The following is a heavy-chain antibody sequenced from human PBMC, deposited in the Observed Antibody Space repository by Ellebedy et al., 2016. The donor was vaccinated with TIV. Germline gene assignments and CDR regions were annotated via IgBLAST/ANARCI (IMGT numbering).Heavy chain of an antibody. J-gene: IGHJ5*02. CDR3: ASVVDYYDSSGYYYDWFDP. V-gene: IGHV4-59*08. CDR1: GGSISSYY. D-gene: IGHD3-22*01. Sequence: GSLRLXXTVSGGSISSYYWSWIRQPPGKGLEWIGYIYYSGSTNYNPSLKSRVTISVDTSKNQFSLKLSSVTAADTAVYYCASVVDYYDSSGYYYDWFDPWGQGTLVTVSS. CDR2: IYYSGST.